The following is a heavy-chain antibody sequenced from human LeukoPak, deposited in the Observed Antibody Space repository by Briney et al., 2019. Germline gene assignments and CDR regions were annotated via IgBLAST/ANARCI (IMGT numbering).Heavy chain of an antibody. CDR1: GYTFTGYY. V-gene: IGHV1-2*02. CDR3: ARQYQLLGGDAFDI. Sequence: VASVKVSCKASGYTFTGYYMHWVRQAPGQGLEWMGWINPNSGGTNYAQKFQGRVTMTRDTSISTAYMELSRLRSDDTAVYYCARQYQLLGGDAFDIWGQGTMVTVSS. CDR2: INPNSGGT. J-gene: IGHJ3*02. D-gene: IGHD2-2*01.